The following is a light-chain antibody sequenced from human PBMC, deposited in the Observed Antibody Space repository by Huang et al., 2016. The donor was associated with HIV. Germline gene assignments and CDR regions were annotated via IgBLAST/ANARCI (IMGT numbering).Light chain of an antibody. CDR3: HQYGTSPLT. J-gene: IGKJ4*01. V-gene: IGKV3-20*01. CDR1: QRISHNY. CDR2: GAS. Sequence: EIVLTQSPGTLSLSPGERATLACRASQRISHNYLDWYQQNPGQAPRLLVYGASRRATGVPDRFSGSGSGTDFTLTISGLEHEDFAVFYCHQYGTSPLTFGGGTKVEI.